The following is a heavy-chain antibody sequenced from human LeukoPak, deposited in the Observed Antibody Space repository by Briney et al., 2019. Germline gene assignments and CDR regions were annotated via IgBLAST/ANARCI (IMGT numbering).Heavy chain of an antibody. D-gene: IGHD3-22*01. CDR2: INPNSGGT. Sequence: GSVKVSCKASGYTFTGYYMHWVRQAPGQGLEWMGWINPNSGGTNYAQKFQGRVTMTRDTSISTAYMKLSRLRSDDTAVYYCARAHRYYDSSDFDYWGQGTLVTVSS. V-gene: IGHV1-2*02. CDR1: GYTFTGYY. CDR3: ARAHRYYDSSDFDY. J-gene: IGHJ4*02.